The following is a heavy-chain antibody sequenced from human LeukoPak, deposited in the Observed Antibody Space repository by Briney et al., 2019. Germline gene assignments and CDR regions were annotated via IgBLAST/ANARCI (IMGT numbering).Heavy chain of an antibody. Sequence: GGSLRLSCAASGFTLSSYGMHWVRQAPGKGLEWVAVIWYDGSNKYYADSVKGRFTISRDNSKNTLYLQMNSLRAEDTAVYYCARERFIAARQGNWFDPWGQGTLVTVSS. CDR2: IWYDGSNK. D-gene: IGHD6-6*01. CDR3: ARERFIAARQGNWFDP. J-gene: IGHJ5*02. CDR1: GFTLSSYG. V-gene: IGHV3-33*01.